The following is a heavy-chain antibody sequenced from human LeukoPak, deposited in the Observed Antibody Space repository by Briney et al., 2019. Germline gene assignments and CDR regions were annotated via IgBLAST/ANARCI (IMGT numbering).Heavy chain of an antibody. CDR3: TVVNYGSGSYPLGS. CDR2: IYSGGST. D-gene: IGHD3-10*01. Sequence: GGSLRLSCAASGFTVSSNYMSWVRQAPGKGLEWVSVIYSGGSTYYADSVKGRFTISRDDSKSTLYLQMNSLKTEDTAVYYCTVVNYGSGSYPLGSWGQGTLVTVSS. V-gene: IGHV3-66*01. J-gene: IGHJ5*02. CDR1: GFTVSSNY.